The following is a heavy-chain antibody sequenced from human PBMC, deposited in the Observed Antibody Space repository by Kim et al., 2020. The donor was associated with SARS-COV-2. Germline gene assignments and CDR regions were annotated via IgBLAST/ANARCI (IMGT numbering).Heavy chain of an antibody. D-gene: IGHD6-13*01. Sequence: KFQGRVTMTEDTSTDTAYMELSSLRSEDTAVYYCATGSSSSWWGTEYFQHWGQGTLVTVSS. V-gene: IGHV1-24*01. CDR3: ATGSSSSWWGTEYFQH. J-gene: IGHJ1*01.